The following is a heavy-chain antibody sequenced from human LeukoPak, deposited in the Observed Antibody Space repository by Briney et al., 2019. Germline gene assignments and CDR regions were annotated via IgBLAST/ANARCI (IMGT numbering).Heavy chain of an antibody. Sequence: AGGSLRLSCAASGFTFSDYYMSWIRQAPGKGLEWVSYISSSGSTIYYADSVKGRFTISRDNAKNSLYLQMNSLRAEDTAVYYCARGKKSPDKLLWFGELLYQLFDYWGQGTLVTVSS. CDR1: GFTFSDYY. D-gene: IGHD3-10*01. J-gene: IGHJ4*02. V-gene: IGHV3-11*01. CDR3: ARGKKSPDKLLWFGELLYQLFDY. CDR2: ISSSGSTI.